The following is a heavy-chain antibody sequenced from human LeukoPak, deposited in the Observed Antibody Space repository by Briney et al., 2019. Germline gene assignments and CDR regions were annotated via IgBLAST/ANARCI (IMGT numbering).Heavy chain of an antibody. J-gene: IGHJ4*02. CDR1: GFIFTNYF. CDR3: ATDRGWRTSGYYLYYFEY. V-gene: IGHV3-7*01. D-gene: IGHD3-3*01. CDR2: IKHDGSEK. Sequence: GGSLRLSCAASGFIFTNYFMSWVRQAPGKGLEWVASIKHDGSEKYYVDSVRGRFSISRDNTMNSLYLQMSSLRAEDTAVYYCATDRGWRTSGYYLYYFEYWGQGTLVTYSS.